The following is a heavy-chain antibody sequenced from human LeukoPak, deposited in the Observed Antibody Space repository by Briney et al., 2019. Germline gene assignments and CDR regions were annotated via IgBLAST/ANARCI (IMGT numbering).Heavy chain of an antibody. CDR2: IIPILGIA. CDR1: GGTFSSYA. CDR3: ARDLENCSGGSCYSNWFDP. V-gene: IGHV1-69*04. J-gene: IGHJ5*02. Sequence: GASVKVPCKASGGTFSSYAISWVRQAPGQGLEWMGRIIPILGIANYAQKFQGRVTITADKSTSTAYMELSSLRSEDTAVYYCARDLENCSGGSCYSNWFDPWGQGTLVTVSS. D-gene: IGHD2-15*01.